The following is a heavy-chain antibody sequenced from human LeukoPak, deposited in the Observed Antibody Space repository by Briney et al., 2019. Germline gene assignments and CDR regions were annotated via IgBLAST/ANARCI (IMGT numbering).Heavy chain of an antibody. CDR1: GFIFSGSW. V-gene: IGHV3-7*03. CDR3: TTDTWYSAGH. CDR2: IKKDGSEK. D-gene: IGHD2-15*01. Sequence: GGSLRLSCSASGFIFSGSWMAWIRQAPGKGLEWVAIIKKDGSEKYYVDSMKGRFTISRDNAKNSLFLQMNSLRAEDTAIYYCTTDTWYSAGHWGQGTLVTVSS. J-gene: IGHJ4*02.